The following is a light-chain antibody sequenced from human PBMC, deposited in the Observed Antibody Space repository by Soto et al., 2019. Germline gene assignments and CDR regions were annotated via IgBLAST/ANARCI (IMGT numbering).Light chain of an antibody. J-gene: IGKJ5*01. CDR3: MQSTRLPPT. CDR2: EVS. CDR1: LSLLHITGETF. V-gene: IGKV2D-29*02. Sequence: DVVMTQTPLSLSVAPGQPSSISCKSSLSLLHITGETFLFWYLQKPGQSPQLLIYEVSTRVSGVPDRFSGSGSGTDFTLEISRVETDDVGIYYCMQSTRLPPTFGQGTRLEIK.